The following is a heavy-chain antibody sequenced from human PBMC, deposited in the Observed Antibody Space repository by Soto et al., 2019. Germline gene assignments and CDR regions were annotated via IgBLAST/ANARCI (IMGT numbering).Heavy chain of an antibody. V-gene: IGHV3-30-3*01. CDR3: ARWGCSGSNCNLNQRSFDL. CDR1: GFTFSSYA. Sequence: PGGSLRLSCAASGFTFSSYAIHWVRQAPGKGLEWVAVISYDGSNKYYADSVKGRFTISRDNSKNTMSLQMNSLRVEDTAMYYCARWGCSGSNCNLNQRSFDLWGQGTLVTVSS. D-gene: IGHD2-15*01. J-gene: IGHJ5*02. CDR2: ISYDGSNK.